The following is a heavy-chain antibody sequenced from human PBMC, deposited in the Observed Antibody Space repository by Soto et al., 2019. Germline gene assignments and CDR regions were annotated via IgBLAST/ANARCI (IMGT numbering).Heavy chain of an antibody. Sequence: QMQLVQSGAEVKKTGSSVTVSCKALGNTFTYRYLHWVRQAPGQALEWLGWITPFSGDVHYAQRFQERVTITRDRSINTAYMQMSSVRSEDTGMYFCASGGAGSGPFTWELPDHWGQGTLVTVSS. CDR3: ASGGAGSGPFTWELPDH. CDR2: ITPFSGDV. CDR1: GNTFTYRY. J-gene: IGHJ4*02. D-gene: IGHD3-16*01. V-gene: IGHV1-45*02.